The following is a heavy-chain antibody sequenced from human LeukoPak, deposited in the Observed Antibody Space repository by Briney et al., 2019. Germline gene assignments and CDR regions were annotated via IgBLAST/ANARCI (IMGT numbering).Heavy chain of an antibody. J-gene: IGHJ4*02. CDR2: ISWNSGIM. CDR3: AKDYRAVAGTGGAFDY. V-gene: IGHV3-9*03. Sequence: GGSLRLSCAASGFTFDDCAMHWVRQAPGKGLEWVSGISWNSGIMVYADSVKGRFTISRDNAKHSLYLQMNSLRAEDMALYYCAKDYRAVAGTGGAFDYWGQGTLVTVSS. CDR1: GFTFDDCA. D-gene: IGHD6-19*01.